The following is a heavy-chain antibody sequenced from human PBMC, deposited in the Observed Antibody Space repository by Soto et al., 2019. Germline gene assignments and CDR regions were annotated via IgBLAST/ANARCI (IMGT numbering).Heavy chain of an antibody. CDR3: ARDHRITIFGVVIPNWFDP. V-gene: IGHV4-34*01. Sequence: SETLSFTCAVYGGSFSGYYWSWIRQPPGKGLEWIGEINHSGSTNYNPSLKSRVTISVDTSKNQFSLKLSSVTAADTAVYYCARDHRITIFGVVIPNWFDPWGQGTLVTVSS. D-gene: IGHD3-3*01. J-gene: IGHJ5*02. CDR2: INHSGST. CDR1: GGSFSGYY.